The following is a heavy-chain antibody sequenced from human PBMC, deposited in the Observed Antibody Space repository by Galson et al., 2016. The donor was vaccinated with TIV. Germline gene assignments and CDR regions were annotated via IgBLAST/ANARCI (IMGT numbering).Heavy chain of an antibody. CDR2: IIPLFRTT. V-gene: IGHV1-69*06. D-gene: IGHD5-18*01. Sequence: SVKVSRKASGGTFSSYVFNWVRLAPGQGLEWMGGIIPLFRTTNYAQKFQGRVTITADKSANTAYMELNSLKYGDTAVYYCATDRNTAFDTYHYYYGMDVWGQGTTVIVSS. J-gene: IGHJ6*02. CDR1: GGTFSSYV. CDR3: ATDRNTAFDTYHYYYGMDV.